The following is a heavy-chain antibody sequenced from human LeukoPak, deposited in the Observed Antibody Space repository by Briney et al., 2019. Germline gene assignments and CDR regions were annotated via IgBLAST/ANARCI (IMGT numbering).Heavy chain of an antibody. Sequence: SETLSLTCTVSGGSISSYYWSWIRQPPGKGLEWIGYIYYSGSTNYNPSLKSRVTISVDTSKNQFSLKLSSVTAADTAVYYCARTLGYCSSTSCPGGLHAFDIWGQGTMVTVSS. CDR2: IYYSGST. CDR1: GGSISSYY. V-gene: IGHV4-59*01. J-gene: IGHJ3*02. D-gene: IGHD2-2*01. CDR3: ARTLGYCSSTSCPGGLHAFDI.